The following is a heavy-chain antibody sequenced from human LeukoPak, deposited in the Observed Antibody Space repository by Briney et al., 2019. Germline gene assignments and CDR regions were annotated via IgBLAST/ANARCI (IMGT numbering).Heavy chain of an antibody. J-gene: IGHJ4*02. CDR3: AKSATRVCNGWSGQVDFDS. D-gene: IGHD6-19*01. CDR1: GYSSRTFG. CDR2: IGSSSSAT. V-gene: IGHV3-48*01. Sequence: GGSLRLSCAASGYSSRTFGMNWVSQAPGKGLEWISYIGSSSSATYYADSVKGRFTISRDNVNNSLYLPMDSLRVDDTAVYYCAKSATRVCNGWSGQVDFDSWGQGSLVIVSS.